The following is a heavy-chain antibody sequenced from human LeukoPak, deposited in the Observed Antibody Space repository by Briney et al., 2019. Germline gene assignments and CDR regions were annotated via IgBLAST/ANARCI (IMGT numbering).Heavy chain of an antibody. V-gene: IGHV1-69*13. D-gene: IGHD1-26*01. J-gene: IGHJ4*02. CDR2: IIPIFGTA. Sequence: GASVTVSCTASGGTFSSYAISWMRQAPGQGLEWMGGIIPIFGTANYAQKFQGRVTITADESTSTAYMELSSLRSEDTAVYYCARDGSQLFDYWGQGTLVTVSS. CDR3: ARDGSQLFDY. CDR1: GGTFSSYA.